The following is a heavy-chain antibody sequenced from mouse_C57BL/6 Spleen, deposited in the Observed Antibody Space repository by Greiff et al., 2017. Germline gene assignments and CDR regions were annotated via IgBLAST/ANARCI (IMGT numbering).Heavy chain of an antibody. CDR1: GYTFTSYW. CDR3: ASRKSFFYY. J-gene: IGHJ2*01. V-gene: IGHV1-53*01. CDR2: INPSNGGT. Sequence: QVQLQQPGTELVKPGASVQLSCKASGYTFTSYWLHWVKQRPGKGLAWIGNINPSNGGTNYNEKFNSKATLTVDKSSSTPYMQLSSLTSEDSAVYYCASRKSFFYYWGQGTTRTVSS.